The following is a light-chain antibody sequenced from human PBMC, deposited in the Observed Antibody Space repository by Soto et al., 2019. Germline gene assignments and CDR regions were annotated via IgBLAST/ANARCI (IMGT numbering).Light chain of an antibody. CDR1: QSVSSN. J-gene: IGKJ4*01. CDR3: QQSRNWPLT. Sequence: EIVLTQSPATLSLSPGERATLSCRASQSVSSNLAWYQQKPGQAPRLLIYDASNRATGIPVRFSGSGSGTDFTLTISSLEPEDFAVYYCQQSRNWPLTFGGGTKVDIK. V-gene: IGKV3-11*01. CDR2: DAS.